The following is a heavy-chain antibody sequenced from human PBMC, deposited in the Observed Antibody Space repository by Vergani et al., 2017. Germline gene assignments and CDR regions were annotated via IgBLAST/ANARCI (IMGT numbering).Heavy chain of an antibody. Sequence: VQLVQSGAEAKKPGSSVKVSCKASERSFSGHVMSWVRQVPGQGLEWMGAIIAAPEIVNYAQNFQDRLTISADETTNTVFMELRNLKSDDTAVYYCAKDTLEAVYFDYWGQGTLVTVSS. CDR1: ERSFSGHV. J-gene: IGHJ4*02. D-gene: IGHD5-24*01. CDR3: AKDTLEAVYFDY. V-gene: IGHV1-69*01. CDR2: IIAAPEIV.